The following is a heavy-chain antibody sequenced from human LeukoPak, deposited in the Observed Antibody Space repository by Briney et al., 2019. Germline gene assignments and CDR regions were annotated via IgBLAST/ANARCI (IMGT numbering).Heavy chain of an antibody. CDR1: GGSVRGYY. CDR3: ARIPLYFLEPFDY. Sequence: RPSETLSLTCAVYGGSVRGYYWSWIRQPPGKGLEWIGEISHRGRTHYNPSLKGRVTMSVDTSKNQFALEVDSVTAADTAVYYCARIPLYFLEPFDYWGQGILVTVSS. J-gene: IGHJ4*02. CDR2: ISHRGRT. V-gene: IGHV4-34*01. D-gene: IGHD3-3*01.